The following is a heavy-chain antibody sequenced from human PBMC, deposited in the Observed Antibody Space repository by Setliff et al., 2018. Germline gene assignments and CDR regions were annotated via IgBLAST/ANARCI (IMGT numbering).Heavy chain of an antibody. Sequence: LRLSCAASGFTFSSYSMNWVRQAPGKGLEWVSSISSSSSYIYYADSVKGRFTISRDNAKNSLYLQMNSLRAEDTAVYYCARPSLWFGEFSNWFDPWGQGTLVTVSS. CDR1: GFTFSSYS. V-gene: IGHV3-21*01. D-gene: IGHD3-10*01. J-gene: IGHJ5*02. CDR3: ARPSLWFGEFSNWFDP. CDR2: ISSSSSYI.